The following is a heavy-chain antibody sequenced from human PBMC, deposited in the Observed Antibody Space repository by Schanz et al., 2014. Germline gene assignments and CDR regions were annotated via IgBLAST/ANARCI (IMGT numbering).Heavy chain of an antibody. CDR1: EFTFRGYA. J-gene: IGHJ4*02. D-gene: IGHD3-3*01. V-gene: IGHV3-23*01. CDR2: ISGSGGNT. Sequence: DVHLLESGGGLVQPGGSLRLSCAASEFTFRGYAMSWVRQAPGRGLEWVSIISGSGGNTYYADAVRGRFTISRDNSKNTLFLQMNSLRAEDTAVYYCVRDSFFAFDYWGQGTLXTVSS. CDR3: VRDSFFAFDY.